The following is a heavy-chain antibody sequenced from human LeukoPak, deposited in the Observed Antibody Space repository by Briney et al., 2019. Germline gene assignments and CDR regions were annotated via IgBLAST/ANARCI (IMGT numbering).Heavy chain of an antibody. D-gene: IGHD5-12*01. Sequence: SVKVSCKASGDAFSTYVFTWVRQAPGQGLEWMGRIIPIVNMVDYAEEFQGRVSITADKSTSTAYMEVSGLRSEDTAVYYCARRIGERFSAHEYFDSWGQGTQVTVSS. V-gene: IGHV1-69*04. CDR1: GDAFSTYV. CDR3: ARRIGERFSAHEYFDS. CDR2: IIPIVNMV. J-gene: IGHJ4*02.